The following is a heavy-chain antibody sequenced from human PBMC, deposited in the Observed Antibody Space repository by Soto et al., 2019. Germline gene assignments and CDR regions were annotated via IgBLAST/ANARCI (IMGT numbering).Heavy chain of an antibody. Sequence: ASVKVSCKASGYTFTSYAMHWVRQAPGQRLEWMGWINAGNGNTKYSQKFQGRVTITRDTSASTAYMELSSLRSEDTAVYYCARAVVLIAPGWYFDLWGRGTQVTVSS. D-gene: IGHD2-8*01. V-gene: IGHV1-3*01. J-gene: IGHJ2*01. CDR1: GYTFTSYA. CDR3: ARAVVLIAPGWYFDL. CDR2: INAGNGNT.